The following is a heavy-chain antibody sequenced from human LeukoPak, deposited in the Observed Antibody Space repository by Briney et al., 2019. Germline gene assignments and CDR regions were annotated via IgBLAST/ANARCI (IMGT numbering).Heavy chain of an antibody. CDR2: IYPGDSDI. V-gene: IGHV5-51*01. D-gene: IGHD5-18*01. CDR3: ARHFGSYGPLDY. Sequence: GESLKISCKGSGYSFTDYWIGWVRQMPRKGLEWMGIIYPGDSDIRYSPSFQGQVTISADKSINTAYLQWSSLKASDTAMYYCARHFGSYGPLDYWGQGTLVTVSS. J-gene: IGHJ4*02. CDR1: GYSFTDYW.